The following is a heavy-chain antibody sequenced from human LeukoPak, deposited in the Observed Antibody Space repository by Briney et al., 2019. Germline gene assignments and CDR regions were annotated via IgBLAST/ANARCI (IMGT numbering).Heavy chain of an antibody. CDR1: GFTFDDYG. Sequence: GGSLRLSYAASGFTFDDYGMSWVRQAPGKGLEWVSGINWNGGSTGYADSVKGRFTISRDNAKNSLYLQMNSLRAEDTALYHCARDLLWFGELLYPGYRGFDPWGQGTLVTVSS. V-gene: IGHV3-20*01. J-gene: IGHJ5*02. CDR3: ARDLLWFGELLYPGYRGFDP. CDR2: INWNGGST. D-gene: IGHD3-10*01.